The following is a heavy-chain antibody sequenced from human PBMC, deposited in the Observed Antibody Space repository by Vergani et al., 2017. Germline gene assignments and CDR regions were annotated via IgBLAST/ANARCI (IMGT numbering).Heavy chain of an antibody. CDR1: NDSVSNTFYY. J-gene: IGHJ6*02. Sequence: QVQLQESGPGLVKPSETLSLTCTVSNDSVSNTFYYWGWLRQTPGKGLEWIGSIYYSGSTYYNPSLESRVTMSVDTSKSQFSLKLSSVTAADTAVYYCARVMYRDEASTGYRLEGMDIWGQGTTVTISS. V-gene: IGHV4-39*01. D-gene: IGHD3-9*01. CDR2: IYYSGST. CDR3: ARVMYRDEASTGYRLEGMDI.